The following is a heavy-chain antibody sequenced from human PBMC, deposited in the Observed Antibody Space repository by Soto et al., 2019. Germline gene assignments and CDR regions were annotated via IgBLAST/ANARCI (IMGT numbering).Heavy chain of an antibody. CDR3: TKDGDSADYGY. D-gene: IGHD2-21*01. J-gene: IGHJ4*02. CDR2: IIPMFPTT. CDR1: GDTFGRNA. Sequence: QVHLVQSGPEVKRPGSSVKVSCKASGDTFGRNAIHWVRQAPGQGLEWMGGIIPMFPTTNYAQKFKGRLTIDAEKSTGTAYMEMTSLRSEDTAVYYCTKDGDSADYGYWGQGTLVTVSS. V-gene: IGHV1-69*06.